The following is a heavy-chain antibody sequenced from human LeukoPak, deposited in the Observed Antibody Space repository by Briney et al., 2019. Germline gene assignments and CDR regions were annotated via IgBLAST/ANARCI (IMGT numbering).Heavy chain of an antibody. CDR3: ARDRPESSWYKYFDY. CDR2: IHYSGST. CDR1: GGSISGSSYY. D-gene: IGHD6-13*01. V-gene: IGHV4-39*07. J-gene: IGHJ4*02. Sequence: SETLSLTCTVSGGSISGSSYYWGWIRQPPGKGLEWIGSIHYSGSTYYNPSLKNRVTISVDTSKNQFSLKLSSVTAVDTAVYYCARDRPESSWYKYFDYWGQGTLVTVSS.